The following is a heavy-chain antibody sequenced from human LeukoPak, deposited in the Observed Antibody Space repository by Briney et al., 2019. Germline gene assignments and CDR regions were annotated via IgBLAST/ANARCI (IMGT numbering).Heavy chain of an antibody. Sequence: PSETLSLTCTVSGGSVSSHRYYWGWLRQPAGKGLEWIGSIYYSGSTYYNPSLKSRVTISVDTSKNQFSLKLSSVTAADTAVYYCARSDGYSYGYGFTYYFDYWGQGTLVTVSS. J-gene: IGHJ4*02. CDR1: GGSVSSHRYY. V-gene: IGHV4-39*01. CDR3: ARSDGYSYGYGFTYYFDY. CDR2: IYYSGST. D-gene: IGHD5-18*01.